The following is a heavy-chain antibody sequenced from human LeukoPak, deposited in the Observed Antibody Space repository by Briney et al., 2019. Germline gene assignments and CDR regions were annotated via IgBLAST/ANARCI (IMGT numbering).Heavy chain of an antibody. Sequence: GGSLRLSCAASGFTFSSYGMHWVRQDPGKGLEWVAFIRYDGSNKYYADSVKGRFTISRDNSKNTLYLQMNSLRAEDTAVYYCATKYCSSTSCYRSGFGYWGQGTLVTVSS. CDR3: ATKYCSSTSCYRSGFGY. CDR1: GFTFSSYG. CDR2: IRYDGSNK. J-gene: IGHJ4*02. V-gene: IGHV3-30*02. D-gene: IGHD2-2*01.